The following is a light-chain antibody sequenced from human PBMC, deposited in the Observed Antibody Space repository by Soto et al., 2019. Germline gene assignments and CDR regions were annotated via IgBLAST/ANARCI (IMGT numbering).Light chain of an antibody. CDR3: QQYGRAPPT. CDR1: QSVSSSF. Sequence: EIVLTQSPGTLSLSPGESATLSCRASQSVSSSFLAWYQQKPGQAPRLLIYGASSRATGIPDRYSGSGSGTHFTLTISRLQPEDVAVYPFQQYGRAPPTFGGGTKGVI. CDR2: GAS. V-gene: IGKV3-20*01. J-gene: IGKJ4*01.